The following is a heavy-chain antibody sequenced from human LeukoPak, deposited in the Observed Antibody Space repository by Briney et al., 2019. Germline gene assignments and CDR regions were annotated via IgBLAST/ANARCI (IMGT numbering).Heavy chain of an antibody. CDR3: AGSGNIAARYYYYMDV. CDR1: ALTFSTYN. CDR2: ISSTSSTI. V-gene: IGHV3-48*01. J-gene: IGHJ6*03. Sequence: GGSLRLSGAVSALTFSTYNMNWVRQAPGKGLEWVSYISSTSSTIYYADSVKGRFTISRDNAKSSLYLQMNSLRAEDTAVYYCAGSGNIAARYYYYMDVWGKGTTVTVSS. D-gene: IGHD6-6*01.